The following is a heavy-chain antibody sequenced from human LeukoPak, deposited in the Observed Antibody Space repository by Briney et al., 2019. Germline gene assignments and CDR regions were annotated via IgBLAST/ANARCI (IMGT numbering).Heavy chain of an antibody. J-gene: IGHJ3*02. CDR2: IDPSESYT. V-gene: IGHV5-10-1*01. Sequence: GESLKISCKGSGYSSTSYWISWVRQMSGKGLEWMGKIDPSESYTNYSPSLQGHVTISTDKSINTAYLQWSSLKASDTAMYYCARHTGWAFQIWGQGTMVTVSS. CDR1: GYSSTSYW. D-gene: IGHD1-14*01. CDR3: ARHTGWAFQI.